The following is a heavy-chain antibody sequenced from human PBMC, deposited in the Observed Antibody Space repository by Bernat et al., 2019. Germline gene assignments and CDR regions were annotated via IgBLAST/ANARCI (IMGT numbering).Heavy chain of an antibody. D-gene: IGHD2-15*01. CDR3: VKDAEVCSGSTCYRPSNY. CDR1: GFTFSTYA. CDR2: INAGGGRT. J-gene: IGHJ4*02. Sequence: EVQLVESGGGLVQPGGSLRLSCAASGFTFSTYAMSWVRPAPGKGLDWVSGINAGGGRTYYADSVKGRFTISRDNSKNTVDLQMNSLRAEDTALYYCVKDAEVCSGSTCYRPSNYWGQGTLVTVSA. V-gene: IGHV3-23*04.